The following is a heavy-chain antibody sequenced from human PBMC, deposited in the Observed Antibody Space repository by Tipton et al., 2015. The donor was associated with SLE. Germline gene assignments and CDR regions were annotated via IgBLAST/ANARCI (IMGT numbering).Heavy chain of an antibody. CDR2: INHSGST. V-gene: IGHV4-34*01. Sequence: TLSLTCAVYGGSVSGHYWSWIRQPPGKGLEWIGEINHSGSTNYNPSLKSRVTISVDTSKNQFSLKLSSVTAADTAVYYCARTDLSGYQVYWGQGTLVTVSS. J-gene: IGHJ4*02. CDR1: GGSVSGHY. D-gene: IGHD5-12*01. CDR3: ARTDLSGYQVY.